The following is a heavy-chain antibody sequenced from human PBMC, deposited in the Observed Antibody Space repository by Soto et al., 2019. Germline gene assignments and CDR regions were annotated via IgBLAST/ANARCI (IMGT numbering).Heavy chain of an antibody. Sequence: SETLSLTCAFYCGSFSGYYWSWIRQPPGKGLEWIGEINHSGSTNYNPSLKSRVTISVDTSKNQFSLKLSSVTAADTAVYYCARGDSSSWRGPFLDVWGQGTTVTVSS. CDR2: INHSGST. J-gene: IGHJ6*02. CDR3: ARGDSSSWRGPFLDV. CDR1: CGSFSGYY. V-gene: IGHV4-34*01. D-gene: IGHD6-13*01.